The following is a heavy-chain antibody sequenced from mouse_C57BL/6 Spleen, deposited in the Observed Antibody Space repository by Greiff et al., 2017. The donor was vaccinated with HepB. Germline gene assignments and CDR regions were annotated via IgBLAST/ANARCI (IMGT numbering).Heavy chain of an antibody. Sequence: QVQLQQPGAELVKPGASVKLSCKASGYTFTSYWMHWVKQRPGQGLEWIGMIHPNSGSTNYNEKFKSKATLTVDKSSSTAYMQLSSLTSEDSAVYYCARSLYYGNYLYYFDYWGQGTTLTVSS. CDR3: ARSLYYGNYLYYFDY. V-gene: IGHV1-64*01. CDR2: IHPNSGST. CDR1: GYTFTSYW. D-gene: IGHD2-1*01. J-gene: IGHJ2*01.